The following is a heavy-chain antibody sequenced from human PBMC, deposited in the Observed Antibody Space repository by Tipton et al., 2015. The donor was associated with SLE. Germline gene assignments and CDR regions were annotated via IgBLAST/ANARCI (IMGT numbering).Heavy chain of an antibody. CDR3: ARVSGLYSRSSGADH. D-gene: IGHD6-6*01. CDR1: GASINNYY. J-gene: IGHJ4*02. CDR2: IFYSGST. V-gene: IGHV4-59*01. Sequence: TLSLTCSVSGASINNYYWSWIRQPPGKGLEWIGYIFYSGSTDYNPSLKSRVAISVDTSKNQFSLKLSSVTAADTAVYYCARVSGLYSRSSGADHWGQGTLVTVSS.